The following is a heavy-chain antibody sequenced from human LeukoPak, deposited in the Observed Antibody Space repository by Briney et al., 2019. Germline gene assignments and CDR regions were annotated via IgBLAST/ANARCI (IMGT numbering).Heavy chain of an antibody. V-gene: IGHV3-33*06. CDR3: AKGEMATGYFDY. CDR2: IWYDGNTK. D-gene: IGHD5-24*01. J-gene: IGHJ4*02. CDR1: GLTFNIYG. Sequence: GGSLRLSCAASGLTFNIYGMHWVRQAPGKGLEWVAVIWYDGNTKYYADSVKGQFTISRDNSKNTLYLQMNSLRVEDTAMYYCAKGEMATGYFDYWGQGTLVTVSS.